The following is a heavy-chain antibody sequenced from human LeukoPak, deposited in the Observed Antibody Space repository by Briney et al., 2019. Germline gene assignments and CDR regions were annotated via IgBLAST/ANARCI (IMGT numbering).Heavy chain of an antibody. D-gene: IGHD6-19*01. V-gene: IGHV1-2*02. J-gene: IGHJ4*02. CDR3: ARSKRVAVAALVEDY. CDR1: GYTFTGYY. Sequence: RASVKVSCKASGYTFTGYYMHWVRQAPGQGLEWMGWINPNSGGTNYAQKFQGRVTMTRDTSISTAYMELSRLRSDDTAVYYCARSKRVAVAALVEDYWGQGTLVTVSS. CDR2: INPNSGGT.